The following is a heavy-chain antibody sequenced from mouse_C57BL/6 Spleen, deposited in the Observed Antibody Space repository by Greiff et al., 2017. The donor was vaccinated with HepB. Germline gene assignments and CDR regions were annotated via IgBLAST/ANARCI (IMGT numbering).Heavy chain of an antibody. V-gene: IGHV1-81*01. J-gene: IGHJ4*01. CDR2: IYPRSGNT. Sequence: QVQLQQSGAELARPGASVKLSCKASGYTFTSYGISWVKQRTGQGLEWIGEIYPRSGNTYYNETFKGKATLTADKSSSTAYMELRSLTSEDSAVYFCARVDSSGYGYAMDYWGQGTSVTVSS. CDR3: ARVDSSGYGYAMDY. D-gene: IGHD3-2*02. CDR1: GYTFTSYG.